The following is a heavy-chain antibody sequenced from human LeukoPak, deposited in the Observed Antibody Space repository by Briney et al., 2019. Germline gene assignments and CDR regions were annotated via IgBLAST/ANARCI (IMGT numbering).Heavy chain of an antibody. CDR1: GYTFTGYY. CDR2: INPNSGGT. V-gene: IGHV1-2*02. D-gene: IGHD3-22*01. CDR3: ARVPYYYDSSGYFYFDY. J-gene: IGHJ4*02. Sequence: ASMKVSCKASGYTFTGYYMHWVRQAPGQGLEWMGWINPNSGGTNYAQKFQGRVTMTRDTSISTAYMELSRLRSDDTAVYYCARVPYYYDSSGYFYFDYWGQGTLVTVSS.